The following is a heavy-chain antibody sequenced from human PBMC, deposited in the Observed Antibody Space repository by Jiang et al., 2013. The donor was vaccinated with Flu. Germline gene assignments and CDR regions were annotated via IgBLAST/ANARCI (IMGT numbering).Heavy chain of an antibody. V-gene: IGHV5-51*01. CDR1: GYSFTSYW. CDR3: ARRQTPIVGATPFHAFDI. CDR2: IYPGDSDT. D-gene: IGHD1-26*01. J-gene: IGHJ3*02. Sequence: SGAEVKKPGESLKISCKGSGYSFTSYWIGWVRQMPGKGLEWMGIIYPGDSDTRYNPSFQGQVTISADKSISTAYLQWSSLKASDTAMYYCARRQTPIVGATPFHAFDIWGQGTMVTVS.